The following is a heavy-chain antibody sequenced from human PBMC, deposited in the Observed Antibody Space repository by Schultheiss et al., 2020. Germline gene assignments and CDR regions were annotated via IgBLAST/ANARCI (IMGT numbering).Heavy chain of an antibody. D-gene: IGHD3-22*01. CDR2: ISSSSSYI. CDR3: ARVPLESSSGYYSSY. Sequence: GGSLRLSCAASGFTFSSYSMNWVRQAPGKGLEWVSSISSSSSYIYYADSVKGRFTISRDNAKNSLYLQMNSLRAEDTAVYYCARVPLESSSGYYSSYWGQGTLVNGYS. V-gene: IGHV3-21*01. CDR1: GFTFSSYS. J-gene: IGHJ4*02.